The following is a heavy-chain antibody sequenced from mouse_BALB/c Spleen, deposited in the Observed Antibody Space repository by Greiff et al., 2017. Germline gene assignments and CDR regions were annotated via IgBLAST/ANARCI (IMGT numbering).Heavy chain of an antibody. Sequence: VQLQQSAAELARPGASVKMSCKASGYTFTSYTMHWVKQRPGQGLEWIGYINPSSGYTEYNQKFKDKTTLTADKSSSTAYMQLSSLTSEDSAVYYCARPLRSYAMDYWGQGTSVTVSS. V-gene: IGHV1-4*02. CDR1: GYTFTSYT. CDR3: ARPLRSYAMDY. D-gene: IGHD1-1*01. J-gene: IGHJ4*01. CDR2: INPSSGYT.